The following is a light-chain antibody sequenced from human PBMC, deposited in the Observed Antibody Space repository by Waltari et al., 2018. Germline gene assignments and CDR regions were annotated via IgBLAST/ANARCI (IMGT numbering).Light chain of an antibody. Sequence: SYDLTQPPSVSVSPGQTARITCSGHLLSNQLGYWYQQKPGQAPVLVIYKDTQMAAGIPARFFGSSSGTTVTLTITAVQAEDEADYYCQSADSSGTSLLFGGGTKVTVL. CDR2: KDT. J-gene: IGLJ3*02. CDR1: LLSNQL. V-gene: IGLV3-25*03. CDR3: QSADSSGTSLL.